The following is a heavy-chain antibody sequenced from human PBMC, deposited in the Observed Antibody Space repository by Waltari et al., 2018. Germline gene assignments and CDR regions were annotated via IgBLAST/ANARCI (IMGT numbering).Heavy chain of an antibody. V-gene: IGHV3-30-3*01. Sequence: QVQLVESGGGVVQPGRSLRLSCAASGFTFSSYAMHWVRQAPGKGLEWVAVISYDGSNKYYADSVKGRFTISRDNAKNTLYLQMNSLRAEDTAVYYCARGPSSSPSNFDYWGQGTLV. D-gene: IGHD6-6*01. J-gene: IGHJ4*02. CDR3: ARGPSSSPSNFDY. CDR1: GFTFSSYA. CDR2: ISYDGSNK.